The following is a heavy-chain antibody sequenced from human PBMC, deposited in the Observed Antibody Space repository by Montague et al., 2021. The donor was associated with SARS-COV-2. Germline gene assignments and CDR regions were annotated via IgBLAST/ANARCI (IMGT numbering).Heavy chain of an antibody. CDR1: GFSHSTSGMC. V-gene: IGHV2-70*01. J-gene: IGHJ4*02. CDR3: ARIRDYDILTGSYSGFDY. Sequence: PALVKPTQTLTLTCTFSGFSHSTSGMCVSWIRQPPGKALEWLALIDWDDDKYYSTSLKTRLTISKDTSKNQVVLTMTNMDPVDTATYYRARIRDYDILTGSYSGFDYWGQGTLVTVSS. CDR2: IDWDDDK. D-gene: IGHD3-9*01.